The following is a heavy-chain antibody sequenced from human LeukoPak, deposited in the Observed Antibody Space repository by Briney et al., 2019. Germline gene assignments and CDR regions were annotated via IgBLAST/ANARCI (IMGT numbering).Heavy chain of an antibody. Sequence: SVKVSCKASGGTFSSYAISWVRQAPGQGLEWMGGIIPIFGTANYAQKFQGRVTITADEYTSTAYMELSSLRSEDTAVYYCARRTQGNWNDVAFDIWGQGTMVTVSS. V-gene: IGHV1-69*01. CDR1: GGTFSSYA. CDR2: IIPIFGTA. J-gene: IGHJ3*02. D-gene: IGHD1-1*01. CDR3: ARRTQGNWNDVAFDI.